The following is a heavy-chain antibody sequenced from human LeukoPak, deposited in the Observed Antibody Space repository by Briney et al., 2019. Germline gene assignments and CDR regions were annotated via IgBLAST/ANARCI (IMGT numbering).Heavy chain of an antibody. V-gene: IGHV3-48*03. Sequence: QPGGSLRLSCAASGFTFSSYEMNWVRQAPGKGLEWVSYISSSGSTIYYADSVKGRFTISRDNAKNSLYLQMNSLRAEDTAVYYCARDLSSSWFRIDYWGQGTLVTVSS. D-gene: IGHD6-13*01. CDR1: GFTFSSYE. J-gene: IGHJ4*02. CDR2: ISSSGSTI. CDR3: ARDLSSSWFRIDY.